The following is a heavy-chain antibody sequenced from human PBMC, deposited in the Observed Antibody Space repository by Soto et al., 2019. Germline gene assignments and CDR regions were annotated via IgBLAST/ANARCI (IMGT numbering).Heavy chain of an antibody. J-gene: IGHJ1*01. D-gene: IGHD3-22*01. CDR3: AKGYDSSGYYYSEYFQH. V-gene: IGHV4-39*01. CDR2: IYYSGST. CDR1: GGSLSSSSYY. Sequence: SETLSLTCTVSGGSLSSSSYYWGWIRQPPGKGLEWIESIYYSGSTSYNPTFKKRVTISVDTSKNQFSLKLSSVTAADTAVYYCAKGYDSSGYYYSEYFQHWGQGTLVTVSS.